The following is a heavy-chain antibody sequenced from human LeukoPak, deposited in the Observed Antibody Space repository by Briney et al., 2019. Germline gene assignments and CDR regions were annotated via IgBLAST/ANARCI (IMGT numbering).Heavy chain of an antibody. CDR1: GGSISSGDYY. CDR2: IYYSGST. V-gene: IGHV4-30-4*08. J-gene: IGHJ4*02. CDR3: ALHPTVTTGEDY. Sequence: PSETLSLTCTVSGGSISSGDYYWSWIRQPPGKGLEWIGYIYYSGSTYYNPSLKSRVTISVDTSKNQFSLKLSSVTAADTAVYYCALHPTVTTGEDYWGQGTLVTVSS. D-gene: IGHD4-17*01.